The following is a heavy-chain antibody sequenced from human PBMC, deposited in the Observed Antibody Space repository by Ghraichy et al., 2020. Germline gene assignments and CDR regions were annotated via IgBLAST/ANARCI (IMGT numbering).Heavy chain of an antibody. CDR2: GSDGRT. D-gene: IGHD3-16*01. Sequence: GSDGRTHYADSVKGRFTISRDDSKNTLFLQMKSLRAEDTAKYFCARDDDIGGGYLDSWGQG. J-gene: IGHJ4*02. CDR3: ARDDDIGGGYLDS. V-gene: IGHV3-23*01.